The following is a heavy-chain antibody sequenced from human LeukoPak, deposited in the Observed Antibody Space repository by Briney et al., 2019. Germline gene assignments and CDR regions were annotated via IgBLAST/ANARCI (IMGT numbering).Heavy chain of an antibody. CDR1: GFTFSSYS. Sequence: PGGSLRLSCAVSGFTFSSYSMNWVRQAPGKGLEWVSYISSSSSTIYYADSVKGRFTISRDNAKNSLYLQMNSLRDEDTAVYYCARDGYYDSSGYYYDYWGQGTLVTVSS. V-gene: IGHV3-48*02. CDR2: ISSSSSTI. J-gene: IGHJ4*02. D-gene: IGHD3-22*01. CDR3: ARDGYYDSSGYYYDY.